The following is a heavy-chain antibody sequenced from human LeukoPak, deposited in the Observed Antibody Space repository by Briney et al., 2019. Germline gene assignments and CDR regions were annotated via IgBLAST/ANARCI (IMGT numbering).Heavy chain of an antibody. D-gene: IGHD3-9*01. CDR2: MNPNSGNT. CDR3: ARAENYDILTGYYY. Sequence: ASVKVSCKASGYTFTSYDINWVRQATGQGLEWMGWMNPNSGNTGYAQKFQGRVTMTRNTSISTAYMELRSLRSDDTAVYYCARAENYDILTGYYYWGQGTLVTVSS. CDR1: GYTFTSYD. J-gene: IGHJ4*02. V-gene: IGHV1-8*01.